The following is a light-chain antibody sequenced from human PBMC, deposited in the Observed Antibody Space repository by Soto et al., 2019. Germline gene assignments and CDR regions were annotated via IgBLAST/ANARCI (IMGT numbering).Light chain of an antibody. J-gene: IGKJ1*01. Sequence: DIQMTQSPSTLSASVGDRVTITCRASQSISSWLAWYQQKPGKAPKLLIHKASILRSGVPSRFSGSGSGTEFPLTISSLQPDDFATYCCQQYNTYSGTFGQGTKVEIK. CDR2: KAS. CDR1: QSISSW. V-gene: IGKV1-5*03. CDR3: QQYNTYSGT.